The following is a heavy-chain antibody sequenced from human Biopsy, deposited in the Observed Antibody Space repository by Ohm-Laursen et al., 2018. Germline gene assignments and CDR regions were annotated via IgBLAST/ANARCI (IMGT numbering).Heavy chain of an antibody. Sequence: VASVKVSCKASGYTFTSYDINWVRQATGQGLEWMGWMNPNSGNTDYAQKFQGRVTMTRNTSISTAYMELNSLRSKDTAVYYCALQSVAQMKNFDYWGQGTLVTVSS. CDR2: MNPNSGNT. V-gene: IGHV1-8*01. CDR1: GYTFTSYD. D-gene: IGHD6-19*01. CDR3: ALQSVAQMKNFDY. J-gene: IGHJ4*02.